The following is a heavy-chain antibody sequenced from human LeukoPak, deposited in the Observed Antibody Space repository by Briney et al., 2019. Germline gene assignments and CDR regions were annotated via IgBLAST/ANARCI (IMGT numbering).Heavy chain of an antibody. V-gene: IGHV1-8*01. CDR1: VYTFTSSD. D-gene: IGHD6-13*01. J-gene: IGHJ4*02. CDR3: ARGRPGLASAGTYDF. CDR2: MNPNSGKT. Sequence: ASAKVSCKASVYTFTSSDINWVRQAPGQGLDWMGWMNPNSGKTGSARKFQGRVAMTMNISISTAYIEVSSLGYEDTATYYCARGRPGLASAGTYDFWGQGTLITVSS.